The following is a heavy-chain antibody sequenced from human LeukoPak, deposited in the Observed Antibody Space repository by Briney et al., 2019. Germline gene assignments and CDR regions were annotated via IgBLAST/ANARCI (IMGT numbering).Heavy chain of an antibody. V-gene: IGHV4-4*07. CDR1: GGSISSYY. D-gene: IGHD3-22*01. CDR2: IYTSGST. CDR3: ARDDPLDYYDSSGYAPS. J-gene: IGHJ4*02. Sequence: SETLSLTWTVSGGSISSYYWSWIRQPAGKGLEWIGRIYTSGSTNYNPSLKSRVTMSVDTSKNQFSLKLSSVTAADTAVYYCARDDPLDYYDSSGYAPSWGQGTLVTVSS.